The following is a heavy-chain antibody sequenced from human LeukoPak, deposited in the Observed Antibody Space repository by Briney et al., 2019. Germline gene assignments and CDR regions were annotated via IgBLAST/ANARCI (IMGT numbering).Heavy chain of an antibody. CDR2: SYYSGST. J-gene: IGHJ3*02. V-gene: IGHV4-59*01. D-gene: IGHD1-26*01. CDR1: GGSITHYY. Sequence: SETLSLTCTVSGGSITHYYWTWIRQPPGKTLEWIGYSYYSGSTKYNPSLKSRVTIPVDTSNNQFSLNLRSVTAADTAVYYCATTTSGGDAFDIWGQGTMVTVSS. CDR3: ATTTSGGDAFDI.